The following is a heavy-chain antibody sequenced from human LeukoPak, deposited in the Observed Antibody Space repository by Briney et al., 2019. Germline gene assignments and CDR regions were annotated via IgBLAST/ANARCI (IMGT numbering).Heavy chain of an antibody. CDR1: GFTFSSYV. V-gene: IGHV3-74*01. Sequence: GGSLRLSCAASGFTFSSYVMHWVRQAPGKVLVWVSRIHPDGKNTAYADSVKGRFTISRDNARNTLFLQMNSLRTEDAAAYYCATYVDTVRYDAFDVWGQGTMVTVSS. D-gene: IGHD5-18*01. CDR2: IHPDGKNT. J-gene: IGHJ3*01. CDR3: ATYVDTVRYDAFDV.